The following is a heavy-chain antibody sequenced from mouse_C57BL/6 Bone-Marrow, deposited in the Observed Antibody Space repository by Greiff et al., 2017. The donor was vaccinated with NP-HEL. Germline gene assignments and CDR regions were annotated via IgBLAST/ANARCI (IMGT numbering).Heavy chain of an antibody. J-gene: IGHJ2*01. CDR3: TGRIYYGSSYYFDY. V-gene: IGHV1-15*01. Sequence: VQLQQSGAELVRPGASVTLSCKASGYTFTDYEMHWVKQTPVHGLEWIGAIDPETGGTAYNQKFKGKAILTADNSSSTAYMELRSLTSDDAAVYYCTGRIYYGSSYYFDYWGQGTTLTVSA. CDR2: IDPETGGT. CDR1: GYTFTDYE. D-gene: IGHD1-1*01.